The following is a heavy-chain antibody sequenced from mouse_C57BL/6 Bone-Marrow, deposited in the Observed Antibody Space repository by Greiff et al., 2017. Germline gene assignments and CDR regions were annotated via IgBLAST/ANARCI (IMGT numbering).Heavy chain of an antibody. CDR2: ISDGGSYT. CDR1: GFTFSSYA. V-gene: IGHV5-4*01. D-gene: IGHD1-1*01. Sequence: EVKLMESGGGLVKPGGSLKLSCAASGFTFSSYAMSWVRQTPEKRLEWVATISDGGSYTYYPDNVKGRFTISRDNAKNNLYLQMSHLKAEDTAMYYCARDGRTVVAMDYWGQGTSVTVSS. J-gene: IGHJ4*01. CDR3: ARDGRTVVAMDY.